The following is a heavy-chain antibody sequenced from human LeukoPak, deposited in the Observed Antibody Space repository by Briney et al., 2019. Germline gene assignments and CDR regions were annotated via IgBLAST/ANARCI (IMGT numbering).Heavy chain of an antibody. V-gene: IGHV4-30-4*01. Sequence: SETLSLTCTVSGGSISSGDYYWSWIRQPPGKGLEWIVYIYYSGSTYYNPSLESRVTISVDTSKNQFSLKLSSVTAADTAVYYCARVRSGYCSSTSCHHFDYWGQGTLVTVSS. CDR1: GGSISSGDYY. D-gene: IGHD2-2*01. J-gene: IGHJ4*02. CDR2: IYYSGST. CDR3: ARVRSGYCSSTSCHHFDY.